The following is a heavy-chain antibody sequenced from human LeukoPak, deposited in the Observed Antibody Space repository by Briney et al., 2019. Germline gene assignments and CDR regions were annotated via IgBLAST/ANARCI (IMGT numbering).Heavy chain of an antibody. CDR2: IYSGGST. V-gene: IGHV3-53*01. D-gene: IGHD5-18*01. CDR1: GFTVSSNY. J-gene: IGHJ4*02. Sequence: GGSLRLSCAASGFTVSSNYMSWVRQAPGKGLEWVSVIYSGGSTYYADSVKGRFTISRDNSKNTLYLQMNSLRAEDTAVYYCAREGLGDTAMSGYWGQGTLVTVSS. CDR3: AREGLGDTAMSGY.